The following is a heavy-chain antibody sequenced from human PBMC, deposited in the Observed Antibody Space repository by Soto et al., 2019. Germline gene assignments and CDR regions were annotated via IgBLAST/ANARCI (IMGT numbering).Heavy chain of an antibody. CDR3: ARLVCSGGSCYSFPFAVWYFDL. D-gene: IGHD2-15*01. CDR2: ISYDGSNK. V-gene: IGHV3-30-3*01. Sequence: QVQLVESGGGVVQPGRSLRLSCAASGFTFSSYAMHWVRQAPGKGLEWVAVISYDGSNKYYADSVKGRFTISRDNSKNTLYLQMNSLRAEDTAVYYCARLVCSGGSCYSFPFAVWYFDLWGRGTLVTVSS. CDR1: GFTFSSYA. J-gene: IGHJ2*01.